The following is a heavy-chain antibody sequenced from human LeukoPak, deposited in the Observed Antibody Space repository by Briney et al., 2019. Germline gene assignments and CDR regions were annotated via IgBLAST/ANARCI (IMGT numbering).Heavy chain of an antibody. CDR1: GAYINSYY. Sequence: SETLSLTCSVSGAYINSYYWSWIRQPAGKGLEWIGRVYTSGTTNYNPSLKSRVTMSVDTSKNQFSLKLSSVTAADTAVYYCARDTYYYDSSGYLSFDYWGQGTLVTVSS. CDR3: ARDTYYYDSSGYLSFDY. D-gene: IGHD3-22*01. V-gene: IGHV4-4*07. CDR2: VYTSGTT. J-gene: IGHJ4*02.